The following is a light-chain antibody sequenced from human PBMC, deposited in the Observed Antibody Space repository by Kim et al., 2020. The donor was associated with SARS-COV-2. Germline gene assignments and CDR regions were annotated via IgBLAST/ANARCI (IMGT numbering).Light chain of an antibody. CDR2: GKN. CDR3: NSRDSNDNGV. J-gene: IGLJ3*02. Sequence: VALGQTVRITCQGESLRSYYATWYQQKPGQAPILVIYGKNNRPSGIPDRFSGSTSGNTASLTITGTQAGDEADYYCNSRDSNDNGVFGGGTKVTVL. CDR1: SLRSYY. V-gene: IGLV3-19*01.